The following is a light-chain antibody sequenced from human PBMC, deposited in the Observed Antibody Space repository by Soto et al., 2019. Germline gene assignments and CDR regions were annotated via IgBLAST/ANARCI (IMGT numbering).Light chain of an antibody. V-gene: IGKV3-20*01. CDR2: DVS. J-gene: IGKJ1*01. CDR3: QQYGSSPRT. CDR1: RSLSSTS. Sequence: EIVLTQSPGTLSLSPGERAALSCRASRSLSSTSLAWYQQRPGQAPRLLIYDVSSRATGIPDRFSGSGSGTDFTLTINRLEPHDFAVYYCQQYGSSPRTFVQGTKVGIK.